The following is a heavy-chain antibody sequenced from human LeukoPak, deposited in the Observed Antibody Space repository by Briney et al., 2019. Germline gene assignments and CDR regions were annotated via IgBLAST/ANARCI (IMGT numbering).Heavy chain of an antibody. D-gene: IGHD3-10*01. Sequence: SETLSLTCAVYGGSFSGYYWSWIRQPPGKGLEWIGEINHSGSTNYNPSLKSRVTISVDTSKNRFSLKLSSVTAADTAVYYCARGQGGSGSYYKRWGQGTLVTVSS. J-gene: IGHJ4*02. CDR1: GGSFSGYY. CDR3: ARGQGGSGSYYKR. V-gene: IGHV4-34*01. CDR2: INHSGST.